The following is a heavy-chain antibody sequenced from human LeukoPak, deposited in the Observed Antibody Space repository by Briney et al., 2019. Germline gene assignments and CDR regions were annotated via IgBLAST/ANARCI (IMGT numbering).Heavy chain of an antibody. CDR2: MYLSGTT. D-gene: IGHD3-22*01. CDR3: AGLVGRYSSGLYYYYFDY. J-gene: IGHJ4*02. Sequence: SETLSLTCTVSGDSINSLDLWSWVRPPPGKGLEWIGEMYLSGTTHSNPSVKSRFTISIDKSKNQFFLNLSSVTAPDTAVYYCAGLVGRYSSGLYYYYFDYWGQGTLVTVSS. CDR1: GDSINSLDL. V-gene: IGHV4-4*02.